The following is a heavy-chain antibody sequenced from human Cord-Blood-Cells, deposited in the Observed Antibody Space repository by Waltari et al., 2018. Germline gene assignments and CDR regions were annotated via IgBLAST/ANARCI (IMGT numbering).Heavy chain of an antibody. CDR3: AKLPGDHWYFDL. CDR2: ISYDGSNK. Sequence: QVQLVASGGGVVQPGRSLRLSCAASGFTFSSYGMPWVRQAPGKGLEWVAVISYDGSNKYYADSVKGRFTISRDNSKNTLYLQMNSLRAEDTAVYYCAKLPGDHWYFDLWGRGTLVTVSS. V-gene: IGHV3-30*18. CDR1: GFTFSSYG. D-gene: IGHD3-10*01. J-gene: IGHJ2*01.